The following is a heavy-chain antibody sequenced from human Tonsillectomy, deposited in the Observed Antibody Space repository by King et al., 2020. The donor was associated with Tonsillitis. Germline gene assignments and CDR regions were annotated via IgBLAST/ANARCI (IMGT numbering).Heavy chain of an antibody. J-gene: IGHJ4*02. D-gene: IGHD6-6*01. CDR3: ARELPRIAARGYFDY. CDR2: IKQDGSEK. Sequence: VQLVESGGGLVQPGGSLRLSCAASGFTFSSYWMSWVRQAPGKGLEWVANIKQDGSEKYYVDSVKGRFPTSRDNAKNSLYLQMNSLRAEDTAVYYCARELPRIAARGYFDYWGQGTLVTVSS. V-gene: IGHV3-7*01. CDR1: GFTFSSYW.